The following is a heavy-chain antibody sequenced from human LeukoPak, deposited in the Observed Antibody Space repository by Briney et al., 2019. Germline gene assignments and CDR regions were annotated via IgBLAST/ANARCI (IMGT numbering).Heavy chain of an antibody. CDR1: GYSFTSYW. V-gene: IGHV5-51*01. CDR3: ASAKHCSSTSCPFDY. CDR2: IYPGDSDT. Sequence: PGESLKISCKGSGYSFTSYWIGWVRQMPGKGLEWMGIIYPGDSDTRYSPSFQGQVTISADKSISTAYLQWSSLKASDTAMYYCASAKHCSSTSCPFDYWGQGTLVTVSS. D-gene: IGHD2-2*01. J-gene: IGHJ4*02.